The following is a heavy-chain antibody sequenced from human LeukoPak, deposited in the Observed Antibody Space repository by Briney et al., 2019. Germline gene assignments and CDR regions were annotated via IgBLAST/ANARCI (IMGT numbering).Heavy chain of an antibody. V-gene: IGHV4-61*01. D-gene: IGHD7-27*01. Sequence: SETLSLTCTVSGGSISSGSYYWSWIRQPPGKGLEWIGFIYHTGSSNYNPSLKSRVTISVDTSKNQVSLKLSSVTAADTAVYYCARDAWGLFDYWGQGTLVTVSS. CDR1: GGSISSGSYY. CDR3: ARDAWGLFDY. CDR2: IYHTGSS. J-gene: IGHJ4*02.